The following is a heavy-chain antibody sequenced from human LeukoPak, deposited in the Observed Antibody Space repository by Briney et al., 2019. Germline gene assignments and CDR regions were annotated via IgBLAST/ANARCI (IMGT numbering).Heavy chain of an antibody. CDR1: GGSISGYH. CDR3: ARRNDCDI. V-gene: IGHV4-59*08. CDR2: IYYSGST. J-gene: IGHJ3*02. Sequence: PSDTLSLTCTVSGGSISGYHWNWIRQPPGKGLEWIGYIYYSGSTDSNPSLKSRVTISVDTSKNQFTLKLTSVTAADTTMYYCARRNDCDIWGPGTMVTVSS. D-gene: IGHD2-21*02.